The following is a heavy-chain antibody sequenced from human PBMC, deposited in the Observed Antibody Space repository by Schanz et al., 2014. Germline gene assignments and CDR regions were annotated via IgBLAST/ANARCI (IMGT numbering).Heavy chain of an antibody. CDR2: ISPYTGNT. J-gene: IGHJ4*02. CDR3: ARDFSAYVGNYFDY. D-gene: IGHD5-12*01. CDR1: GYTFSSYG. V-gene: IGHV1-18*01. Sequence: QVQLVQSGAEVKKPGASVKVSCKASGYTFSSYGITWVRQAPGQGLEWVGWISPYTGNTHYFDKMEGRVTMTTDTSTSTAYMELRSLRSDDTAMYYCARDFSAYVGNYFDYWGQGTLVNVSS.